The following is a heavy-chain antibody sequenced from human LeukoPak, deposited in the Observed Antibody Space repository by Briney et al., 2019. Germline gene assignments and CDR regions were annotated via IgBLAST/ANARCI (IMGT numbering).Heavy chain of an antibody. Sequence: PGGSLRLSCAASGFTFSSYEMNWVRQAPGKGLEWVANIKQDGSEKYYVDSVKGRFTISRDNAKNSLYLQINSLRAEDTAVYYCAREVVVVVAAPTYFDYWGQGTLVTVSS. CDR1: GFTFSSYE. CDR2: IKQDGSEK. V-gene: IGHV3-7*01. D-gene: IGHD2-15*01. J-gene: IGHJ4*02. CDR3: AREVVVVVAAPTYFDY.